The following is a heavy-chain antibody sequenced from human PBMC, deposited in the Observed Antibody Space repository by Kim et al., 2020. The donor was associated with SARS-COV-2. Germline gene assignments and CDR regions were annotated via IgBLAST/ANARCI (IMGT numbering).Heavy chain of an antibody. CDR3: AKGDCGSASCYTTDS. CDR1: GFTFSTYA. Sequence: GGSLRLSCAASGFTFSTYAMTWVRQAPWKGLEWVSTVSGSGDSTYYADSVKGRFTIHRDTSKNTLYLQMNSLRAGDTAVYYCAKGDCGSASCYTTDSWG. CDR2: VSGSGDST. D-gene: IGHD2-2*02. V-gene: IGHV3-23*01. J-gene: IGHJ5*01.